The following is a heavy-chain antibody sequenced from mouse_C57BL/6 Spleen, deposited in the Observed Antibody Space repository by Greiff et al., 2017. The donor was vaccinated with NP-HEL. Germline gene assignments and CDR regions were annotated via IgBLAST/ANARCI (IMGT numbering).Heavy chain of an antibody. V-gene: IGHV1-82*01. J-gene: IGHJ4*01. CDR3: ARGYYGNSYYAMDY. D-gene: IGHD2-1*01. Sequence: QVQLQQSGPELVKPGASVKISCKASGYAFSSSWMNWVKQRPGKGLEWIGRIYPGDGDTNYNGKFKGKATLTADKSSSTAYMQLSSLTSEDSAVYFCARGYYGNSYYAMDYWGQGTSVTVSS. CDR1: GYAFSSSW. CDR2: IYPGDGDT.